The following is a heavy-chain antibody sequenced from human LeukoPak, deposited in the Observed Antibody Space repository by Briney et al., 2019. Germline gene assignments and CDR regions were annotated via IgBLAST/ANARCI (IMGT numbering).Heavy chain of an antibody. CDR2: IIPIFGTA. Sequence: ASVKVSCKASGGTFSSYAISWVRQAPGQGLEWMGGIIPIFGTANYAQKFQGRVTITADESTSTAYMELSSLRSEDTAVYYCARVASYSGYDDRFDYWGQGTLVTVSS. J-gene: IGHJ4*02. CDR1: GGTFSSYA. CDR3: ARVASYSGYDDRFDY. V-gene: IGHV1-69*13. D-gene: IGHD5-12*01.